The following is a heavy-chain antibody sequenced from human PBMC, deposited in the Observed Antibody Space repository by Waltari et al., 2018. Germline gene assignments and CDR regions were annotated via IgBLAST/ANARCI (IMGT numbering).Heavy chain of an antibody. CDR2: SIPSFGTA. CDR3: ARPEGYCSGGSCYTPLDY. V-gene: IGHV1-69*12. D-gene: IGHD2-15*01. Sequence: QVQLVQSGAEVKKPGSSVKVSCKASGGTFSSYAISWVRQAPGQGLEWMGGSIPSFGTANYAQKFQGRVTITADESTSTAYMELSSLRSEDTAVYYCARPEGYCSGGSCYTPLDYWGQGTLVTVSS. J-gene: IGHJ4*02. CDR1: GGTFSSYA.